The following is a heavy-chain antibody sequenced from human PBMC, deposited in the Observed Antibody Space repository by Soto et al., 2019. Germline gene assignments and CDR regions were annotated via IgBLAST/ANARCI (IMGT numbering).Heavy chain of an antibody. CDR3: TTAFEY. V-gene: IGHV3-74*01. Sequence: EVQLVESGGGSVQPGGSLRLSCPASGITLSHFWMHWVRQAPGKGLVWVSRINNDGSGTSYAYFAKGRFTISRDDAKNTLYLQMNRLRADDTALYYCTTAFEYWGRGTLVTVSS. J-gene: IGHJ4*02. CDR1: GITLSHFW. CDR2: INNDGSGT.